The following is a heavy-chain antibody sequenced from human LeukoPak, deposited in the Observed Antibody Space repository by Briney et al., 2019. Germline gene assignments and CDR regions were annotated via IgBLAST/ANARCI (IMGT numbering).Heavy chain of an antibody. CDR1: GLTFSNYA. Sequence: VNLRLSCAASGLTFSNYAMTWVRHPPGKARECMGSLYYNWSTYYNPSLKSRITKSVDTTNNQYSQKPSSVTAADTAVYYCASVTFEVVIEWFQLWGQGTLVSVSS. CDR2: LYYNWST. CDR3: ASVTFEVVIEWFQL. D-gene: IGHD3-3*01. J-gene: IGHJ5*02. V-gene: IGHV4-38-2*01.